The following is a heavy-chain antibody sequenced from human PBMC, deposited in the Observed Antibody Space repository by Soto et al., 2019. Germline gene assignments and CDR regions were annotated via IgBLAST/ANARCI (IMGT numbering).Heavy chain of an antibody. CDR3: ARDLHRLNYDFWSGYYTPDWFDP. V-gene: IGHV1-2*04. CDR1: GYTFTGYY. D-gene: IGHD3-3*01. J-gene: IGHJ5*02. CDR2: INPNSGGT. Sequence: ASVKVSCKASGYTFTGYYMHWVRQAPGQGLEWMGWINPNSGGTNYAQKFQSWVTTTRDTSISTAYMELSRLRSDDTAVYYCARDLHRLNYDFWSGYYTPDWFDPWGQGTLVTVSS.